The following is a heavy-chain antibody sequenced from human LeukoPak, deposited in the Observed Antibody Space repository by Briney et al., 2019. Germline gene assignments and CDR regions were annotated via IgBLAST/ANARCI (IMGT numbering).Heavy chain of an antibody. J-gene: IGHJ4*02. Sequence: ASVKVSCKASRYTFTGYYMHWVRQAPGQGLEWMGWINPNSGGTNYAQKFQGTVTMTRDTSISTAYMELSRLRSDDTAVYYCAREGYCRSTSCYEGGLDCWGQGALVTVSS. CDR2: INPNSGGT. D-gene: IGHD2-2*01. CDR1: RYTFTGYY. V-gene: IGHV1-2*02. CDR3: AREGYCRSTSCYEGGLDC.